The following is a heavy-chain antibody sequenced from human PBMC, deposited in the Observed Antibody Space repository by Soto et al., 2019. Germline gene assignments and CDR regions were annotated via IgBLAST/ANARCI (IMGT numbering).Heavy chain of an antibody. Sequence: PSETLSLTCTVSGGSISSYYWSWIRQPPGKGLEWIGYIYYSGSTNYNPSLKSRVTISVDTSKNQFSLKLSSVTAADTAVYYCARVGVPYYYDSSGYFDYWGQGTLVPVSS. V-gene: IGHV4-59*01. CDR3: ARVGVPYYYDSSGYFDY. CDR1: GGSISSYY. CDR2: IYYSGST. J-gene: IGHJ4*02. D-gene: IGHD3-22*01.